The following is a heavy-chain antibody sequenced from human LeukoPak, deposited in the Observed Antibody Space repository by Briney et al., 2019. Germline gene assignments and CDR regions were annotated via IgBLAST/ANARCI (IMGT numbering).Heavy chain of an antibody. CDR1: GYTFTSYG. J-gene: IGHJ4*02. D-gene: IGHD3-22*01. Sequence: ASVKVSCKASGYTFTSYGISWVRQAPGQGLEWMGWISAYNGNTNYAQKLQGRVTMTTDTSTSTAYTELRSLRSDDTAVYYCARGSYYDSSDRLFDYWGQGTLVTVSS. CDR2: ISAYNGNT. CDR3: ARGSYYDSSDRLFDY. V-gene: IGHV1-18*01.